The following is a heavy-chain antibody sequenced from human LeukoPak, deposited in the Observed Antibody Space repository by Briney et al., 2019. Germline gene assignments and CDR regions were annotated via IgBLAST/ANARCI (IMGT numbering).Heavy chain of an antibody. J-gene: IGHJ6*02. Sequence: PGGSLRLSCAASGFTFSSYDMHWVRQATGKGLEWVSAIGTAGDTYYPGSVKGRFTISRENAKNSLHLQMNSLRAGDTAVYYCAREATGFYGMDVWGQGTTVTVSS. CDR1: GFTFSSYD. D-gene: IGHD5-24*01. CDR3: AREATGFYGMDV. CDR2: IGTAGDT. V-gene: IGHV3-13*01.